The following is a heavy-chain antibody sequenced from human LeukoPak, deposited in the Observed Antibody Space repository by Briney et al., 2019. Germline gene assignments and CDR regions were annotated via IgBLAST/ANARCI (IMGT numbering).Heavy chain of an antibody. CDR1: GFTLSSYA. D-gene: IGHD6-19*01. V-gene: IGHV3-23*01. Sequence: GGSLRLSCAASGFTLSSYAMSWVRQAPGRGLEWVSGISGIGGNTNYADSVKGRFTISRDNAKNSLYPQMNSLRAEDTAVYYCAREVSASRSSGWWHRYFDYWGQGTLVTVSS. CDR3: AREVSASRSSGWWHRYFDY. CDR2: ISGIGGNT. J-gene: IGHJ4*02.